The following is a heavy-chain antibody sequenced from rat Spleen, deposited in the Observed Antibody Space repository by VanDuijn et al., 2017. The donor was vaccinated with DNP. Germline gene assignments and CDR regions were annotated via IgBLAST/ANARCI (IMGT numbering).Heavy chain of an antibody. V-gene: IGHV5S10*01. Sequence: EVQLVESGGGLVQPGNSLKLSCAASGFTFSDYAMAWVRQSPKKGLEWVATIIYDGSDTYYRDSVKGRFTISRDNVKSTLYLQMDSLRSEDTATYYCATRSYDYNYFVFWGQGVMVTVSS. J-gene: IGHJ2*01. CDR3: ATRSYDYNYFVF. D-gene: IGHD1-6*01. CDR2: IIYDGSDT. CDR1: GFTFSDYA.